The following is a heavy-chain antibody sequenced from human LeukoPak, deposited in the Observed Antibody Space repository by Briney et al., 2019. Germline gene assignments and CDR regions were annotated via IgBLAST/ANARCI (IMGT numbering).Heavy chain of an antibody. CDR3: ARFTPQGYGWGGYNRFDP. D-gene: IGHD3-16*01. CDR2: IYYSGST. J-gene: IGHJ5*02. V-gene: IGHV4-59*01. CDR1: GGSISSYY. Sequence: SETLSLTCTVSGGSISSYYWSWIRQPPGKGLEWVGYIYYSGSTNYNPSLKGRVTISVDTSKNQFSLNLTSVTAADTAVYYCARFTPQGYGWGGYNRFDPWGQGTPVTVSS.